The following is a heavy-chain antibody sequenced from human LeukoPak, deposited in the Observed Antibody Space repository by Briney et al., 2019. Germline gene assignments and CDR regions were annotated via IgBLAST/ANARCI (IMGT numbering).Heavy chain of an antibody. V-gene: IGHV3-7*01. D-gene: IGHD3-10*01. CDR2: IRQDESER. J-gene: IGHJ6*03. CDR3: ARLSAYYYGSYFYYYMDV. CDR1: RFSFSSYW. Sequence: GGSLSLSREGSRFSFSSYWMTWVRHLPGKGPEWVANIRQDESERYFADSVKGRFTISRDNAKKSVYLHMSSLRAEDTALYYCARLSAYYYGSYFYYYMDVWGKGTTVTVSS.